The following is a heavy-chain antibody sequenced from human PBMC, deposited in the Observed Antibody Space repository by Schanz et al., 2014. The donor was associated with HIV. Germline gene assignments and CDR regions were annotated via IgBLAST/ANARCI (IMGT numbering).Heavy chain of an antibody. Sequence: QVQLVQSGAEVKKPGASVKVSCKASGYTFTSYGINWVRQAPGQGLEWMGWISAYNGNTNYAQKFQGRVTMTRDTSIRTAYMELSRLRSDDTAVYYCARENWDVAIGYSWGQGVLVIVSA. D-gene: IGHD1-1*01. CDR2: ISAYNGNT. CDR3: ARENWDVAIGYS. V-gene: IGHV1-18*01. J-gene: IGHJ5*02. CDR1: GYTFTSYG.